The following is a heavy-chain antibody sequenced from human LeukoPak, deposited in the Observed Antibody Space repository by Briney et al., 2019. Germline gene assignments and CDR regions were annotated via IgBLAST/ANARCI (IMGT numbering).Heavy chain of an antibody. CDR2: IIPIFGTA. J-gene: IGHJ4*02. Sequence: ASVKVSCKASGGTFSSYAISWVRQAPGQGLEWMGGIIPIFGTANYAQKFQGRVTITTDESTSTAYMELSSLRSEDTAVYYCARFRSSRQQLGFFDYWGQGTLVTVSS. CDR1: GGTFSSYA. V-gene: IGHV1-69*05. D-gene: IGHD6-13*01. CDR3: ARFRSSRQQLGFFDY.